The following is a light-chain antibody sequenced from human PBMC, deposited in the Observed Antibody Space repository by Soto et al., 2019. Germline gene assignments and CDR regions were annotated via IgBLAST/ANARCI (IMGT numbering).Light chain of an antibody. J-gene: IGKJ5*01. CDR3: QQYNNWPPIT. CDR1: QTISSA. CDR2: GAS. V-gene: IGKV3-15*01. Sequence: EIVMTQSPATLSVSPGERATLSCGASQTISSALAWYQQKRGQAPRLLIYGASTRATGTPARFTGSGSGTEFTLTISSLQSEDFAVYYCQQYNNWPPITFGQGTRLEIK.